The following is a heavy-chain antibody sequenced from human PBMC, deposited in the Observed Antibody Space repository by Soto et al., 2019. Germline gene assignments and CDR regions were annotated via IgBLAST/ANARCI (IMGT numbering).Heavy chain of an antibody. CDR3: ALGRYCSGGTCSFDH. V-gene: IGHV3-74*01. D-gene: IGHD2-15*01. J-gene: IGHJ4*02. CDR2: VHNDGSSA. CDR1: GFTFRSYW. Sequence: EVQLTESGGGSVQPGGSLRLSCADSGFTFRSYWMHWVRNAPGKGLEWISRVHNDGSSAAYADSVKRRFTVSSDTGKNALYLQMNSLGAEDTAVYYCALGRYCSGGTCSFDHWGQGTMVNVSS.